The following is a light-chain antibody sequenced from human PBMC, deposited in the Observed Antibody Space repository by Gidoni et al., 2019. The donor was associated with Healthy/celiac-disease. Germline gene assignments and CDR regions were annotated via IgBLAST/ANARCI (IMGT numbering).Light chain of an antibody. J-gene: IGLJ3*02. CDR3: SSYTSSSTPWV. CDR1: SSDVGGYNY. V-gene: IGLV2-14*01. Sequence: QSALTQPASVSGSPGQSITISCTGPSSDVGGYNYVSWYQQHPGKAPKLMIYEVSNRPSGVSNRFSGSKSGNTASLTISGLQAEDEADYYCSSYTSSSTPWVFGGGTKLTV. CDR2: EVS.